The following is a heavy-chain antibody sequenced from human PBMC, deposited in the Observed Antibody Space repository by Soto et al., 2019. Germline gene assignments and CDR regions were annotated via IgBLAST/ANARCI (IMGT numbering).Heavy chain of an antibody. J-gene: IGHJ4*02. Sequence: GGSLRLSCAASGFKFSNYAMSWVRQAPGKGLEWVSLISATGGGTYYADSVKGRFTNSRDNSHNTLYLQVHSLTAEDTAVYYCAKDRRAGGNSAFYFDFWGQGAQVTVSS. CDR1: GFKFSNYA. V-gene: IGHV3-23*01. D-gene: IGHD3-16*01. CDR2: ISATGGGT. CDR3: AKDRRAGGNSAFYFDF.